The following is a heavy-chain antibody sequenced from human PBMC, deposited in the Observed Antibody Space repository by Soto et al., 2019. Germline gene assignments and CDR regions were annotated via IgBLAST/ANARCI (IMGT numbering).Heavy chain of an antibody. D-gene: IGHD1-26*01. Sequence: PGGSLRLSCTASGFTFGDYAMSWFRQAPGKGLEWVGFIRSKAYGGTTEYAASVKGRFTISRDDSKSTAYLQMNSLKTEDTAVYYCTREISGSYAYYYYGMDVWGQGTTVTVSS. CDR1: GFTFGDYA. CDR2: IRSKAYGGTT. CDR3: TREISGSYAYYYYGMDV. J-gene: IGHJ6*02. V-gene: IGHV3-49*03.